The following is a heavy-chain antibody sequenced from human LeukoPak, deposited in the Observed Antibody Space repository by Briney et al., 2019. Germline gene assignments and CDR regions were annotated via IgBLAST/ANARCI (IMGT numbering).Heavy chain of an antibody. J-gene: IGHJ4*02. CDR1: GGSFSGSY. V-gene: IGHV4-34*01. CDR3: ASYQIAVAGTQRFDY. D-gene: IGHD6-19*01. Sequence: SETLSLTCAVYGGSFSGSYSSWIRQPPGKGLEWIGEINHSGSTNYNPSLKSRVTISVDTSKNQFSLKLSSVTAADTAVYYCASYQIAVAGTQRFDYWGQGTLVTVSS. CDR2: INHSGST.